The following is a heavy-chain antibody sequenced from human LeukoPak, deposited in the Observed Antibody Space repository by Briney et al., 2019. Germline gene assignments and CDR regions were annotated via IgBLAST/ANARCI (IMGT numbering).Heavy chain of an antibody. CDR1: GESFSDYY. D-gene: IGHD3-16*01. J-gene: IGHJ4*02. CDR3: ARGSFGGSTRPNKYYFDY. Sequence: SETLSLTCAVSGESFSDYYWNWIRQPPGKGLEWIGEINHSGSTNYNPSLKSRVTISVDTSKNQFSLKLSSVTAADTAVYYCARGSFGGSTRPNKYYFDYWGQGTLVTVSS. V-gene: IGHV4-34*01. CDR2: INHSGST.